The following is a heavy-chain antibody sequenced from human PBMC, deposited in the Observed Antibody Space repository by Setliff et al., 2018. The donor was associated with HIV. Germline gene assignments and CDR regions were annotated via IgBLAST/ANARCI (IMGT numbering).Heavy chain of an antibody. V-gene: IGHV4-39*07. CDR1: GGSISSSGYF. J-gene: IGHJ4*02. CDR2: IYYSGST. Sequence: SETLSLTCTVSGGSISSSGYFWGWIRQPPGKGLEWIGNIYYSGSTYYNPSLKSRVTISVDTSKNQFSLKLSSVTAADTAVYYCASSGRDYFDYWGQGTLVTVSS. CDR3: ASSGRDYFDY.